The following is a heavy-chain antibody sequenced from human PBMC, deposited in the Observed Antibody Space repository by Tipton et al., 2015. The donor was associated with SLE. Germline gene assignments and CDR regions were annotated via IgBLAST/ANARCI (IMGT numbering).Heavy chain of an antibody. D-gene: IGHD1-26*01. J-gene: IGHJ4*02. CDR3: ARLEWELIDY. V-gene: IGHV4-4*07. Sequence: TLSLTCTVSGGSIRSYYWSWIRQPAGKGLEWIGRIYPSGTADYNPSLKSRVTISVDTSKNQFSLKVRSVTAADTAVYYCARLEWELIDYWGQGTLVTVSS. CDR2: IYPSGTA. CDR1: GGSIRSYY.